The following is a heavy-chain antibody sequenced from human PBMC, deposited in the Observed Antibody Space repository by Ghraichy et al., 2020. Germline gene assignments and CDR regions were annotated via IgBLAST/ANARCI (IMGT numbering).Heavy chain of an antibody. D-gene: IGHD2-8*02. J-gene: IGHJ4*02. CDR1: GFTFSRYW. V-gene: IGHV3-7*03. Sequence: GSLRLSCAASGFTFSRYWMSWVRQGPGKGLEVVANIKEDGSEKYYVDSVKGRFTISRDNAKNSLYLQMNSLRAEDTALYYCARDPWIWDWLDWGQGTLVTVSS. CDR3: ARDPWIWDWLD. CDR2: IKEDGSEK.